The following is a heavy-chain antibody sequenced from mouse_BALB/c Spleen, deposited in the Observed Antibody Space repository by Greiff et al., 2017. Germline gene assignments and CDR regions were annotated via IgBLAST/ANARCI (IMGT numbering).Heavy chain of an antibody. CDR2: ISSGGSYT. CDR3: ARLNSSGHSMDY. CDR1: GFTFSSYG. J-gene: IGHJ4*01. Sequence: DVKLQESGGDLVKPGGSLKLSCAASGFTFSSYGMSWVRQTPDKRLEWVATISSGGSYTYYPDSVKGRFTISRDNAKNTLYLQMSSLKSEDTAMYYCARLNSSGHSMDYWGQGTSVTVSS. D-gene: IGHD3-1*01. V-gene: IGHV5-6*02.